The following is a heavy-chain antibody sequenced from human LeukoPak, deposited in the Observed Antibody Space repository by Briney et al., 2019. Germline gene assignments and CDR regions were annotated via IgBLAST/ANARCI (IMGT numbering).Heavy chain of an antibody. J-gene: IGHJ4*02. D-gene: IGHD3-3*01. V-gene: IGHV4-39*07. Sequence: SETLSLTCTVSGGSISSSSYYWGWIRQPPGKGLEWIGSIYYSGSTYYNPSLKSRVTISVDTSKNQFSLKLSSVTAADTAVYYCARGGKVFGVVIISRKHADYFDYWGQGTLVTVSS. CDR2: IYYSGST. CDR1: GGSISSSSYY. CDR3: ARGGKVFGVVIISRKHADYFDY.